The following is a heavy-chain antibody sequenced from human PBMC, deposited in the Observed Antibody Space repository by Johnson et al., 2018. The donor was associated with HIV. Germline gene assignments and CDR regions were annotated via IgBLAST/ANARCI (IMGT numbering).Heavy chain of an antibody. J-gene: IGHJ3*02. CDR2: IFYDGSYK. Sequence: QVQLVESGGGLVQPGGSLRLSCAASGFTFNNYWMTWVRQAPGQGLEWVAIIFYDGSYKYYADSVKGRFTISRDHSKDTLYLQMNSLRAEDTAVYYCARGEYSSSEHAFDIWGQGTMVTVSS. CDR3: ARGEYSSSEHAFDI. D-gene: IGHD6-6*01. CDR1: GFTFNNYW. V-gene: IGHV3-30*03.